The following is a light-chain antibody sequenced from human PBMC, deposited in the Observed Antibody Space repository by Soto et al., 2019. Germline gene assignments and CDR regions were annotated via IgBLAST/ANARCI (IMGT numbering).Light chain of an antibody. J-gene: IGKJ4*01. CDR1: QNIRSW. CDR2: SAS. Sequence: DIQMTQSPSTLSASVGDRVTITCRASQNIRSWLAWYQQKPGKAPELLIYSASGLESGVPSRFSGSGSGTEFTLTISSLQPDDLATYYCQEYNGNSGLTFGGGTKVEIK. CDR3: QEYNGNSGLT. V-gene: IGKV1-5*03.